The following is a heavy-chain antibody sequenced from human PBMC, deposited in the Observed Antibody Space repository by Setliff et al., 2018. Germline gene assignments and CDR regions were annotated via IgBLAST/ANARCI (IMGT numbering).Heavy chain of an antibody. CDR1: GFTFSNAW. CDR2: IYSGGST. Sequence: GGSLRLSCAASGFTFSNAWMSWVRQAPGKGLEWVSVIYSGGSTYYADSVKGRFTISRDNSKNTLYLQMNSLRAEDTAVYYCARVWFGNMDVWGKGTTVTVSS. J-gene: IGHJ6*03. CDR3: ARVWFGNMDV. V-gene: IGHV3-53*01. D-gene: IGHD3-10*01.